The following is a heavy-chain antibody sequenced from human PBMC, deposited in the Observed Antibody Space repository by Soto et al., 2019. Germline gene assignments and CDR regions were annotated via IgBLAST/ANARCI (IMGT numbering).Heavy chain of an antibody. V-gene: IGHV1-69*01. CDR3: ARQGAPSYYYDSSGYYYSFDY. CDR1: GGTFSSYA. D-gene: IGHD3-22*01. J-gene: IGHJ4*02. Sequence: QVQLVQSGAEVKKPGSSVKVSCKASGGTFSSYAISWVRQAPGQGLEWMGGIIPIFGTANYAQKCQGRVTITADESTSTAYMELSSLRSEDTAVYYCARQGAPSYYYDSSGYYYSFDYWGQGTLVTVSS. CDR2: IIPIFGTA.